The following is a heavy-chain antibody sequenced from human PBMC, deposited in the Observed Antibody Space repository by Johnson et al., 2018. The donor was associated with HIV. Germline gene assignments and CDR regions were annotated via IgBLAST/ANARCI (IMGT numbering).Heavy chain of an antibody. CDR1: GFTFDDYA. D-gene: IGHD3-9*01. V-gene: IGHV3-9*01. CDR2: ISWNSGSI. J-gene: IGHJ3*02. CDR3: AREEGTDILTRGDAFDI. Sequence: VQLVESGGGVVQPGRSLRLSCAASGFTFDDYAMHWVRQAPGKGLEWVSGISWNSGSIGYADSVKGRFTMSRDNAKKSLYLQMNSLRAEDTAVYYCAREEGTDILTRGDAFDIWGHGTMVTVSS.